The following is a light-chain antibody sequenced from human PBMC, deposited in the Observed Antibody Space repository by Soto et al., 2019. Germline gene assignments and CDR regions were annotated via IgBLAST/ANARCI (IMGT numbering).Light chain of an antibody. Sequence: EIVLTQSPGTMSLSPGERATLSCRASQTVNSNYFAWYQHKPGQTPRFLIYGASRRATGIPDRFSGSGSGTDFTLTISRLEPEDFAVYYCQQYDTSPQTFGQGTKVDI. V-gene: IGKV3-20*01. CDR3: QQYDTSPQT. CDR2: GAS. CDR1: QTVNSNY. J-gene: IGKJ1*01.